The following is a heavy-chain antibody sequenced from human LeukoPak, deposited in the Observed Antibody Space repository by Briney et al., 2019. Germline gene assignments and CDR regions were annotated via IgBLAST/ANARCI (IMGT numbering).Heavy chain of an antibody. CDR2: IYTSGST. CDR3: ARDSGDGYNAYFDY. CDR1: GGSISSYY. V-gene: IGHV4-4*07. J-gene: IGHJ4*02. Sequence: PETLSLTCTVSGGSISSYYWSWIRQPAGKGLEWIGRIYTSGSTNYNPSLKSRVTMSVDTSKNQFSLKLSSVTAADTAVYYCARDSGDGYNAYFDYWGQGTLVTVSS. D-gene: IGHD5-24*01.